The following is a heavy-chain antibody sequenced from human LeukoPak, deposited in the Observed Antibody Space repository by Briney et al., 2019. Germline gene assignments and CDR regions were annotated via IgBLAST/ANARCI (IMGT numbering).Heavy chain of an antibody. D-gene: IGHD6-13*01. CDR2: IKEDGSEK. J-gene: IGHJ4*02. Sequence: GGSLSLSCAASGFTFSNYWMSWVRQAPGKGLEWVANIKEDGSEKYYVDSVKGRFTISRDNARNSLYLQMNSLRAEDTAAYYCASGRQLGYWGQGTLVTVSS. CDR3: ASGRQLGY. V-gene: IGHV3-7*01. CDR1: GFTFSNYW.